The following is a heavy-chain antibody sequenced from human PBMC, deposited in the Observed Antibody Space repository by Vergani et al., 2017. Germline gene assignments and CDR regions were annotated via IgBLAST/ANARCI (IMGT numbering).Heavy chain of an antibody. Sequence: QLQLVESGGGVVQPGRSLRLSCTSSGFTFSTYAMHWVRQAPGKGLEWVAIIYYDGSKKYYADSVKGRFAISRDNSRNTLDLQMSSLRAEDTAIYYCVREGSYCGSTTCRNPSYVYYYHMDVWGEGTKVTVSS. J-gene: IGHJ6*03. D-gene: IGHD2-21*01. CDR2: IYYDGSKK. CDR1: GFTFSTYA. V-gene: IGHV3-33*01. CDR3: VREGSYCGSTTCRNPSYVYYYHMDV.